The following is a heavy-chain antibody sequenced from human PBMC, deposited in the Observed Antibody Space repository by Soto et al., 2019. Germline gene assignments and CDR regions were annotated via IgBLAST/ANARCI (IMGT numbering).Heavy chain of an antibody. CDR1: GGSISSYY. V-gene: IGHV4-59*01. CDR2: IYYSGST. CDR3: ARDSNYGYPDY. D-gene: IGHD4-4*01. J-gene: IGHJ4*02. Sequence: SLTCTVSGGSISSYYWSWIRQPPGKGLEWIGYIYYSGSTNYNPSLKSRVTISVDTSKNQFSLKLSSVTAADTAVYYCARDSNYGYPDYWGQGTLVTSPQ.